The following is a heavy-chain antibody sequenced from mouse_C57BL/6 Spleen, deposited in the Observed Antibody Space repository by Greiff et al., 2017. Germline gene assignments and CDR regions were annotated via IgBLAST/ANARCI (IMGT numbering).Heavy chain of an antibody. CDR2: IDPSDSET. V-gene: IGHV1-52*01. CDR3: ARSLVARGYFDV. D-gene: IGHD1-1*01. J-gene: IGHJ1*03. Sequence: QVQLQQPGAELVRPGSSVKLSCKASGYTFTSYWMPWVKQRPIQGLEWIGNIDPSDSETHYNQKFKDKATLTVDKSSSTAYMQLSSLTSEDSAVYYCARSLVARGYFDVWGTGTTVTVSS. CDR1: GYTFTSYW.